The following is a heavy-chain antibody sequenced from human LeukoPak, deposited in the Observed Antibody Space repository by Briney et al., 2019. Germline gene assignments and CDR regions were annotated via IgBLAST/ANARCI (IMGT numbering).Heavy chain of an antibody. CDR2: ISYSGST. Sequence: PSETLSLTCTVSGDSITNDNYHWGWIRQPPGKGLEWIATISYSGSTYYNPSLKSRVTISIDTSKNQFSLKLSSVTAADTAVYYCATHQEKDSSSSTNWFDPWGQGTLVTVSS. D-gene: IGHD6-6*01. J-gene: IGHJ5*02. CDR3: ATHQEKDSSSSTNWFDP. CDR1: GDSITNDNYH. V-gene: IGHV4-39*07.